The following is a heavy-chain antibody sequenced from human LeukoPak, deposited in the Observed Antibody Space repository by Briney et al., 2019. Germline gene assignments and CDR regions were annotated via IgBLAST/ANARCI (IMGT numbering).Heavy chain of an antibody. D-gene: IGHD2-15*01. J-gene: IGHJ3*02. V-gene: IGHV3-7*01. CDR1: GFTFSSYW. CDR2: INEGGSER. CDR3: AREERYCSGGSCHPLYAFDI. Sequence: PGGSLRLSCVASGFTFSSYWMNWVRQAPGKGLEWVASINEGGSERHYVDSVKGRFTISRDDGKNSCYLQMNSLRAEDTAVYYCAREERYCSGGSCHPLYAFDIWGQGTMVTVSS.